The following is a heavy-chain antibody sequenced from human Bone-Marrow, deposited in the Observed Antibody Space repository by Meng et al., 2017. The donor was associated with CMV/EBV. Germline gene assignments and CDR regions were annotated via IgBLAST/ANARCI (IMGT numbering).Heavy chain of an antibody. Sequence: KVSCKASGYTFTGYYIHWGRQAPGQGPEWMGWINPNSGDTNYAQKFQGRVTMTGDTSITTAYMELSRLRSDDTAVYYCARVLGHFDHWGQGTLVTVSS. CDR3: ARVLGHFDH. CDR2: INPNSGDT. D-gene: IGHD3-10*01. CDR1: GYTFTGYY. J-gene: IGHJ4*02. V-gene: IGHV1-2*02.